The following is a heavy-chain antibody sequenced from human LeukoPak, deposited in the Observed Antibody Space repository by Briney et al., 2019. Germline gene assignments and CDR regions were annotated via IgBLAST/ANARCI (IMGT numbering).Heavy chain of an antibody. D-gene: IGHD5-12*01. Sequence: SETLSLTCTVSGGSISSYYRSWIRQPPGKGLEWIGFISYSGSTGYRPSLKSRVTISVDTSKNQFTLKLRSVTAADTAVYYCARGGGYDWGAFDYWGQGTLVTVSS. J-gene: IGHJ4*02. CDR2: ISYSGST. CDR1: GGSISSYY. V-gene: IGHV4-59*01. CDR3: ARGGGYDWGAFDY.